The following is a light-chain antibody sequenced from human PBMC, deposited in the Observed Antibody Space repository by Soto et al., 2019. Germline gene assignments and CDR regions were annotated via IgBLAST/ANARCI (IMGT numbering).Light chain of an antibody. CDR1: QTISSAN. V-gene: IGKV3-20*01. Sequence: EIVLTQSPGALSLSPGEGATLSCRASQTISSANLAWYQHQPGQTPRLLIYGASSRAPGIPDRFSGSGSGTDFTLTITRLEPEDFAVYYCQQYGNSPRATTFGGGTKVEIK. J-gene: IGKJ4*01. CDR2: GAS. CDR3: QQYGNSPRATT.